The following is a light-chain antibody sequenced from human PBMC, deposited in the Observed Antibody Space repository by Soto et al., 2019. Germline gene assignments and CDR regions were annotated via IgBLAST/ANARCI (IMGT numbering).Light chain of an antibody. CDR2: GTS. CDR1: QSVRGSF. V-gene: IGKV3-20*01. J-gene: IGKJ1*01. Sequence: EVVLTQSPGTLSLSPGERATLSCRASQSVRGSFLGWYQQKPGQAPGLLIYGTSSRATGIPDRYSGSGSGTDFALTISRLEPEDFAGYYFQEYTQSPWIVGQGTRVEIK. CDR3: QEYTQSPWI.